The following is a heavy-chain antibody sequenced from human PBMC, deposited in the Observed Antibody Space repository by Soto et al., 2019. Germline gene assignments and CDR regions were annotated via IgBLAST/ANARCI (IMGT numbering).Heavy chain of an antibody. CDR3: AKRIMNRYCSGGSCYGAFDL. CDR2: IRGSGGST. Sequence: EVPLLESGGGLVQPGGSLRLSCAASGVTFSSYAMSWVRQAPGKGLEWVSAIRGSGGSTYYADSVKGRFTISRDNSKNTLYLQMNSLRAEDTAVYYCAKRIMNRYCSGGSCYGAFDLWGQGTMVTVSS. V-gene: IGHV3-23*01. CDR1: GVTFSSYA. J-gene: IGHJ3*01. D-gene: IGHD2-15*01.